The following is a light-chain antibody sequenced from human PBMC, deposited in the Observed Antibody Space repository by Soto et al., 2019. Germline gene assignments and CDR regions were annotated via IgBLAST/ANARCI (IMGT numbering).Light chain of an antibody. J-gene: IGLJ2*01. CDR3: SSFAISGTTVI. CDR2: EVT. Sequence: QSALTQPASVSGSPGQSITISCTGTNNDVGAYPYVSWYQQHPGTAPKLIIYEVTNRPSGMSDRFSGSKSGNTASLTISGLPAEDESDYYCSSFAISGTTVIFGGGTKLTVL. CDR1: NNDVGAYPY. V-gene: IGLV2-14*01.